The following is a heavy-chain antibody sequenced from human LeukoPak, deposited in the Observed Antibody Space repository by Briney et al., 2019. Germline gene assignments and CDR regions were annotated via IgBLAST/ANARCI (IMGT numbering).Heavy chain of an antibody. V-gene: IGHV4-30-2*01. CDR3: ARGAYGGWTYYYYYGMDV. CDR1: GGSISSGGYS. Sequence: PSQTLSLTCAVSGGSISSGGYSWSWIRQPPGKGLEWIGYIYHSGSTYYNPSLKSRVTIPVDRSKNQFSLKLSSVTAADTAVYYCARGAYGGWTYYYYYGMDVWGQGTTVTVSS. D-gene: IGHD6-19*01. J-gene: IGHJ6*02. CDR2: IYHSGST.